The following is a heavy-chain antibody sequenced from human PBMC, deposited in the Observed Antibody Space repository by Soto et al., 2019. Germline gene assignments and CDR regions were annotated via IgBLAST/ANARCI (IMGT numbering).Heavy chain of an antibody. D-gene: IGHD3-3*02. J-gene: IGHJ5*02. V-gene: IGHV1-18*01. Sequence: QSQLVQSGAEVKKPGASVKVSCTAAGYIFINFGISWVRQAPGQGLEWMGWSSPHNDNAYYAPKFQGRVIMTTETSTNTAYMELTNLKSDDTAVYYCARDPRTVTIFGVAGWFAPWGQGTLVTVSS. CDR2: SSPHNDNA. CDR3: ARDPRTVTIFGVAGWFAP. CDR1: GYIFINFG.